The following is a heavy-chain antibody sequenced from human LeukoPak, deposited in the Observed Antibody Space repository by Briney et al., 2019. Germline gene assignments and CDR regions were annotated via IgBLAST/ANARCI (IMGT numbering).Heavy chain of an antibody. J-gene: IGHJ6*02. D-gene: IGHD3/OR15-3a*01. CDR1: GFTFSSYG. CDR3: ARARPWTSYYYYGMDV. V-gene: IGHV3-33*01. Sequence: QTGGSLRLSYAASGFTFSSYGMHWVRQAPGKGLEWVAVIWYDGSNKYYADSVKGRFTISRDNSKNTLYLQMNSLRAEDTAVYYCARARPWTSYYYYGMDVWGQGTTVTVSS. CDR2: IWYDGSNK.